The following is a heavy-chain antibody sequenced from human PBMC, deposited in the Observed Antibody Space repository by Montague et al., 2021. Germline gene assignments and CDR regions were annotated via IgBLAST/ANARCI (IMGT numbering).Heavy chain of an antibody. CDR1: GDSITGYY. CDR3: ARGHGCDGSWFY. Sequence: SETLSLTCSVSGDSITGYYWSWIRLPPGKGLEWIGYVYSSGSTSYNPSLKSRVIISVESAKNQFSLTLNSATAADTAVYYCARGHGCDGSWFYWGQGTLISVSA. J-gene: IGHJ4*02. V-gene: IGHV4-59*12. CDR2: VYSSGST. D-gene: IGHD2-15*01.